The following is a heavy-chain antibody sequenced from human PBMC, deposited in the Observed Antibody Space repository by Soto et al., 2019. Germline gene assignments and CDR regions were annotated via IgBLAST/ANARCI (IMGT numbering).Heavy chain of an antibody. CDR2: INPNSGGT. J-gene: IGHJ6*03. CDR1: GYTFTGYY. V-gene: IGHV1-2*04. CDR3: ARDGVNCSGGSCYSRRDYYYYMDV. D-gene: IGHD2-15*01. Sequence: GASVKVSCKASGYTFTGYYMHWVRQAPGQGLEWMGWINPNSGGTNYAQKFQGWVTMTRDTSISTAYMELSRLRSDDTAVYYCARDGVNCSGGSCYSRRDYYYYMDVWGKGTTVTVSS.